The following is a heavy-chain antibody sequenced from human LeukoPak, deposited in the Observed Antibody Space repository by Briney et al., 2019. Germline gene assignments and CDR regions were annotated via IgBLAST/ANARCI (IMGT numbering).Heavy chain of an antibody. J-gene: IGHJ5*02. CDR2: IYYSGST. Sequence: SETLSLTCTVSGGSISSYYWSWIRQPPGKGLEWIGYIYYSGSTNYNPSLKSRVTISVDTSKNQSSLKLSSVTAADTAVYYCARRRKGSVLLFDPWGQGTLVTVSS. CDR3: ARRRKGSVLLFDP. D-gene: IGHD3-10*01. CDR1: GGSISSYY. V-gene: IGHV4-59*08.